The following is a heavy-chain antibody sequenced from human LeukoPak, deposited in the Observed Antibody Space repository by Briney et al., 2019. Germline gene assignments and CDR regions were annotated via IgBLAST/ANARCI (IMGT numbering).Heavy chain of an antibody. J-gene: IGHJ4*02. Sequence: GSLRLSCAASGFTFSSYGMHWVRQAPGKGLEWVAVIWYDGSNKYYADSVKGRFTISRDNSKNTLYLQINSLRAEDTAVYYCARETYYYGSGSYYNVGYFDYWGQGTLVTVSS. D-gene: IGHD3-10*01. CDR2: IWYDGSNK. V-gene: IGHV3-33*01. CDR1: GFTFSSYG. CDR3: ARETYYYGSGSYYNVGYFDY.